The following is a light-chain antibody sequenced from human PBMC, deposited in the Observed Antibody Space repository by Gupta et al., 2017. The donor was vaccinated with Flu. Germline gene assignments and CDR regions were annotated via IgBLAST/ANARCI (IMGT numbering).Light chain of an antibody. V-gene: IGLV3-1*01. CDR2: QDT. J-gene: IGLJ1*01. Sequence: SYELTQPPSVSVSPGRPATITCSGDKLGDRFACWYQQKPGQSPVLVIYQDTMRPSGIPERFSGSNSGNTATLTISGTQAMDEADYYCQAWDSSTAYGFGTGTKVTVL. CDR1: KLGDRF. CDR3: QAWDSSTAYG.